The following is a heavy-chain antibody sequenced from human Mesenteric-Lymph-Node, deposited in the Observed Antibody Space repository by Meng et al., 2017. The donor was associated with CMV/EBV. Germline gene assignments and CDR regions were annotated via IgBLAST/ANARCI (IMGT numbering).Heavy chain of an antibody. CDR2: ISDSGSTI. Sequence: GGSLRLSCAASGFTFSSYEFNWVRQPPGKGLEWLSYISDSGSTIYYADSVKGRFTISRDNAKNSLYLQMNSLRAEDTAVYYCAGDSPRPYGLDVWGQGTTVTVSS. CDR1: GFTFSSYE. CDR3: AGDSPRPYGLDV. J-gene: IGHJ6*02. V-gene: IGHV3-48*03.